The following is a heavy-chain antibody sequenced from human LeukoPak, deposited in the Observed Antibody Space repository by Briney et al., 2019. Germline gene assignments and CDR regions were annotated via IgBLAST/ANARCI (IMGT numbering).Heavy chain of an antibody. D-gene: IGHD6-13*01. CDR1: GGSFNGYY. V-gene: IGHV4-34*01. Sequence: SETLSLTCAVYGGSFNGYYWSWIRQPPGEGLEWIGEINPGRSTNYNPSLKSRVTISVDTSKNQFSLKLSSVTAADTAVYYCATGYSSSWYVSFDYWGQGTLVTVSS. CDR2: INPGRST. CDR3: ATGYSSSWYVSFDY. J-gene: IGHJ4*02.